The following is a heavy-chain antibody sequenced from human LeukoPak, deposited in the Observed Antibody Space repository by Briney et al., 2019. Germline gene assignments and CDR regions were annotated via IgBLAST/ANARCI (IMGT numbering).Heavy chain of an antibody. J-gene: IGHJ5*02. V-gene: IGHV1-18*01. CDR3: ARIGLGTYYGSGSYEAFDP. CDR2: ISAYNGNT. D-gene: IGHD3-10*01. Sequence: ASVKVSCKASGYTFTSYGISWVRQAPGQGLEWMGWISAYNGNTNYAQKFQGRVTITADESTSTAYMELSSLRSEDTAVYYCARIGLGTYYGSGSYEAFDPWGQGTLVTVSS. CDR1: GYTFTSYG.